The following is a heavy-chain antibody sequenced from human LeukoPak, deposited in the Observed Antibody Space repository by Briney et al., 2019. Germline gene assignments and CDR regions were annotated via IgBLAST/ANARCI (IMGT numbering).Heavy chain of an antibody. V-gene: IGHV5-51*01. Sequence: GESLKISCKGSGYIFTSYWIGWVRQMPRKGLEWMGIIHPSDSDTRYSPSFQGQVTISADKSISTAYLQWSSLRASDTAIYYCARLPLSGYNSGLFDYWGQGTLVAVSS. D-gene: IGHD5-18*01. CDR3: ARLPLSGYNSGLFDY. CDR2: IHPSDSDT. CDR1: GYIFTSYW. J-gene: IGHJ4*02.